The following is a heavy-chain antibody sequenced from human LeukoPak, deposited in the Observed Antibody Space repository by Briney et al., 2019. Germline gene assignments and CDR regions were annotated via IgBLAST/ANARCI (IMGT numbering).Heavy chain of an antibody. D-gene: IGHD3-10*01. CDR3: ARLGGDTYYFGSASYPNWYFDL. J-gene: IGHJ2*01. V-gene: IGHV5-51*01. CDR2: IYPDDSDT. CDR1: GYTFTSYW. Sequence: GESLKIPCQASGYTFTSYWIGWVRQMPGKGLERMGIIYPDDSDTTYSPSFQGQVTISADKSFSTAYLQWSSLKASDTAIYYCARLGGDTYYFGSASYPNWYFDLWGRGTLVTVSS.